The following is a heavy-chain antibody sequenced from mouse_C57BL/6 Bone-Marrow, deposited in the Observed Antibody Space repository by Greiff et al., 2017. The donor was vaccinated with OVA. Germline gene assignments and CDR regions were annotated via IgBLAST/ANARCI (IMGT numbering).Heavy chain of an antibody. CDR3: ATGSSYVDY. V-gene: IGHV1-52*01. Sequence: QVQLKQPGAELVRPGSSVKLSCKASGYTFTSYWMHWVKQRPIQGLEWIGNIDPSDSETHYNQKFKDKATLTVDKSSSTAYMQLSSLTSEDSAVYYCATGSSYVDYWGQGTTLTVSS. CDR2: IDPSDSET. J-gene: IGHJ2*01. D-gene: IGHD1-1*01. CDR1: GYTFTSYW.